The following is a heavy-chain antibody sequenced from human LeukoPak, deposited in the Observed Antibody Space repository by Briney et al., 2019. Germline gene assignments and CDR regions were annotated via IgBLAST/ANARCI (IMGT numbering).Heavy chain of an antibody. D-gene: IGHD2-15*01. CDR2: INHSGST. V-gene: IGHV4-34*01. Sequence: SETLSLTCAVSGGSFSGYYWSWVRQPPGKELEWIGEINHSGSTNYNPSLKSRVTISVDTSKNQFSLKLSSVTAADTAVYYCARGTLVVVVAATAYYYYYMDVWGKGTTVTVSS. CDR1: GGSFSGYY. J-gene: IGHJ6*03. CDR3: ARGTLVVVVAATAYYYYYMDV.